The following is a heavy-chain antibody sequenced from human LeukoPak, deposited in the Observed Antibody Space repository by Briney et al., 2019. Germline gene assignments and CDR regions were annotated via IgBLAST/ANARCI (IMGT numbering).Heavy chain of an antibody. CDR1: GYTFTGYY. CDR2: INPNTGGT. Sequence: ASVKASCKASGYTFTGYYMHWVRQAPGQGLEWMGWINPNTGGTNYAQKFQGRVTMTRDTSISTAYMELSWLRFDDTAVYYCARGRTERIQLWLNYWGQGTLVTVSS. D-gene: IGHD5-18*01. J-gene: IGHJ4*02. CDR3: ARGRTERIQLWLNY. V-gene: IGHV1-2*02.